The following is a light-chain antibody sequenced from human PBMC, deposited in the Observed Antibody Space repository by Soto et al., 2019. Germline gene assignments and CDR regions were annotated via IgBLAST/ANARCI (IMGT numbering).Light chain of an antibody. CDR1: QSISSW. CDR3: QQSFT. CDR2: KAS. J-gene: IGKJ3*01. Sequence: DIQMTQSPSTLSASVGDRVTITCRASQSISSWLAWYQQKPGKAPKLLIYKASSLESGVPSRFSGSGSGTEFTLTISSPQPDDFATYYYQQSFTFGPGTKVDIK. V-gene: IGKV1-5*03.